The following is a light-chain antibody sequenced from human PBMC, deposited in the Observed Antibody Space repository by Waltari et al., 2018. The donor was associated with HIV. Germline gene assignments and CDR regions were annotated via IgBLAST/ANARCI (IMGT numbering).Light chain of an antibody. CDR3: QQYKYWPET. Sequence: EVVFTPAHSTLSVSLGVGASLPCRASQNITNKFGWYQQKAGQAPRLLIYDASRRATAIPDRFSGSGSGTEFNLTISRLVFEDVAVYVCQQYKYWPETFGQGTKVEIK. V-gene: IGKV3D-15*01. CDR1: QNITNK. J-gene: IGKJ1*01. CDR2: DAS.